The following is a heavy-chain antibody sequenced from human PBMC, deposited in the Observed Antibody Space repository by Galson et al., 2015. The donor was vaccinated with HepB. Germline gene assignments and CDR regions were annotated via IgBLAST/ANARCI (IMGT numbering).Heavy chain of an antibody. CDR1: GFSFNNYG. CDR3: AKGPTLRIPGDYMDV. Sequence: SLRLSCAASGFSFNNYGMHWVRQAPGKGLEWVVVISYDGRNKYHADPVKGRFTISRDNSKNTLSLQMDSLRPEDTAMYYCAKGPTLRIPGDYMDVWGKGTTVTVYS. D-gene: IGHD2-21*01. J-gene: IGHJ6*03. V-gene: IGHV3-30*18. CDR2: ISYDGRNK.